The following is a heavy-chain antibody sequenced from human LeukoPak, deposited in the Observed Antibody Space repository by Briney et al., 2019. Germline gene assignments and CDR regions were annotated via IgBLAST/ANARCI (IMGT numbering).Heavy chain of an antibody. CDR1: GFTFGTYA. CDR3: TRYSGRTDY. CDR2: IRSKTYGGTT. V-gene: IGHV3-49*03. Sequence: GGSLRLSCTSSGFTFGTYAVSWFRQAPGKGLEWVAFIRSKTYGGTTEYAASVKGRFTIPRDDSKSIAYLQMNSLKTEDTAVYYCTRYSGRTDYWGQGTLVSVSS. D-gene: IGHD6-25*01. J-gene: IGHJ4*02.